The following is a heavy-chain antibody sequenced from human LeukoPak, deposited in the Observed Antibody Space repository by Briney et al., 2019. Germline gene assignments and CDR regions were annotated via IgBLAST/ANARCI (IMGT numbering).Heavy chain of an antibody. CDR2: ISSNGGST. Sequence: GGSLRLSCAASGFTFSSYAMHWVRQAPGKGLEYVLAISSNGGSTYYANSVKGRFTISRDNSKNTLYLQMGSLRAEDMAVYYCARAEWELLGAYYYYGMDVWGQGTTVTVSS. J-gene: IGHJ6*02. D-gene: IGHD1-26*01. V-gene: IGHV3-64*01. CDR1: GFTFSSYA. CDR3: ARAEWELLGAYYYYGMDV.